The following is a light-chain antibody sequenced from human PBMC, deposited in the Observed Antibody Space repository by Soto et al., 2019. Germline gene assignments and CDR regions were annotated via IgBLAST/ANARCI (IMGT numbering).Light chain of an antibody. CDR3: ASWDDSLNAP. J-gene: IGLJ1*01. V-gene: IGLV1-44*01. Sequence: QSVLTQPPSASGTPGQRVTISCSGSSSNIGDNPVNWYQQVPGAAPKLLIYINDQRPSGVPDRFSGSQSGTSASLAISGLQPEDEADYYCASWDDSLNAPFGTGTKVTV. CDR2: IND. CDR1: SSNIGDNP.